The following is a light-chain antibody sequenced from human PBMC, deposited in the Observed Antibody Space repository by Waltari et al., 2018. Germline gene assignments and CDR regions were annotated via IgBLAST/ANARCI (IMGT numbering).Light chain of an antibody. J-gene: IGLJ3*02. CDR2: EVS. CDR3: CSSPESSTSWV. V-gene: IGLV2-23*02. Sequence: QSALTQPASVSGSPGQSITISCTGLRSDLGSYHLVSWFQQHSDKAPKLLIYEVSKRPSEVSNRCSGSASGNTADLTISGLQAEDEADYYCCSSPESSTSWVFGGGTKLTVL. CDR1: RSDLGSYHL.